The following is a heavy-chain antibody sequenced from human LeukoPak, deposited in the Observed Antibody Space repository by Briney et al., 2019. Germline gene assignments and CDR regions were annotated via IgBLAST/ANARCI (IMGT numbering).Heavy chain of an antibody. V-gene: IGHV1-2*02. CDR2: VNPNIGTT. J-gene: IGHJ4*02. Sequence: ASVKLSCKTSGYPFRVYYVHWVRESPGQGLEWMGWVNPNIGTTSSAKKFPGRVTMTTDTSINTVYMELRSLISDDTAMYYCAKDWGIAMTGLYSFDHWGQGNLVTVSS. CDR3: AKDWGIAMTGLYSFDH. D-gene: IGHD6-19*01. CDR1: GYPFRVYY.